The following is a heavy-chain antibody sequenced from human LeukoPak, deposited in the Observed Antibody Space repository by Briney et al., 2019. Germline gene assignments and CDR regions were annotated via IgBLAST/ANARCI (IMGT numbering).Heavy chain of an antibody. CDR3: AKRSGATGNFDY. D-gene: IGHD1/OR15-1a*01. CDR1: GFTFDEHA. V-gene: IGHV3-43*02. CDR2: ISADGGST. J-gene: IGHJ4*01. Sequence: PGWSLRLSCGASGFTFDEHAMNWVRQVPGKGLEWVSLISADGGSTHYADSVKGRFTISRDNSRNSLYLQMSSLRTDDSAFYYCAKRSGATGNFDYWGHGTLVTVAS.